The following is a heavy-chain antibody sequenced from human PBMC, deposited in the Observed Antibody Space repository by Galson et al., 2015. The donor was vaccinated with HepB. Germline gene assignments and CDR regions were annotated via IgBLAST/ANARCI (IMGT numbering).Heavy chain of an antibody. Sequence: SLRLSCAASGFTFSSYGMHWVRQAPGKGLEWVAVISYDGSNKYYADSVKGRFTISRDNSKNTLYLQMNSLRAEDTAVYYCAKDGSRDYDILTGPMGFDIWGQGTMVTVSS. D-gene: IGHD3-9*01. CDR2: ISYDGSNK. CDR1: GFTFSSYG. CDR3: AKDGSRDYDILTGPMGFDI. J-gene: IGHJ3*02. V-gene: IGHV3-30*18.